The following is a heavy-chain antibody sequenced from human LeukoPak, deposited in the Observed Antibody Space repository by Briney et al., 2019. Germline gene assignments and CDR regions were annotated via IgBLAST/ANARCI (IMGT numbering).Heavy chain of an antibody. Sequence: ASVKVSXKASGYTFTSYGISWVRQAPGQGLEWMRWISAYNGNTNYAQKLQGRVTMTTDTSTSTAYMELRSLRSDDTAVYYCARDSSSDYGGNSGLDYWGQGTLVTVSS. CDR3: ARDSSSDYGGNSGLDY. D-gene: IGHD4-23*01. V-gene: IGHV1-18*01. J-gene: IGHJ4*02. CDR2: ISAYNGNT. CDR1: GYTFTSYG.